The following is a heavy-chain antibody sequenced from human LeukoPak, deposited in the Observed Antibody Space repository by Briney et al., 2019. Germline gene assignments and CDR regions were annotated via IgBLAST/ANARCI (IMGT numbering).Heavy chain of an antibody. J-gene: IGHJ3*02. CDR3: ARDLRYYDSSGYYYKAFDI. D-gene: IGHD3-22*01. V-gene: IGHV1-2*06. CDR2: INPNSGGT. CDR1: GYTFTGYY. Sequence: ASVKVSCKASGYTFTGYYMHWVRQAPGQGLEWMGRINPNSGGTNYAQKFQGRVTMTRDTSIGTAYMELSRLRSDDTAVYYCARDLRYYDSSGYYYKAFDIWGQGTMVTVSS.